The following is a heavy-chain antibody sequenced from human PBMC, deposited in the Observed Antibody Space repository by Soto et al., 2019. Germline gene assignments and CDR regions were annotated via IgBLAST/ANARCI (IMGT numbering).Heavy chain of an antibody. CDR2: INVGDDKT. CDR1: GKSFDNFA. CDR3: ARAKYDYIWGSYHPFDQ. V-gene: IGHV1-3*01. Sequence: QVQLVQSGAEVKKPGASVRLSCKVSGKSFDNFAVHWVRQTPGQRPEWMGRINVGDDKTKYSEKGQGRVIVSYDTSATTAYMELRALSSEDTAVYYCARAKYDYIWGSYHPFDQWAQGAQVTVAS. J-gene: IGHJ4*02. D-gene: IGHD3-16*02.